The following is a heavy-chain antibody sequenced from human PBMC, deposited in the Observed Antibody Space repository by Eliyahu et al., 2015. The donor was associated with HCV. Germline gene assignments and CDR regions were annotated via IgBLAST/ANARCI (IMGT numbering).Heavy chain of an antibody. Sequence: QITLXESGPTLVNPTQTLTLTCTLSGVXLSTTGVGVAXIRQPPGKALEWLAPIFWTDYKVYSPLLKSXLTITKDTTKNQVVLRMTNVDPADTGTYYCAHRRPYYNGPGSYSTAWFDPWGQGIPVTVSS. CDR1: GVXLSTTGVG. D-gene: IGHD3-10*01. CDR2: IFWTDYK. V-gene: IGHV2-5*01. J-gene: IGHJ5*02. CDR3: AHRRPYYNGPGSYSTAWFDP.